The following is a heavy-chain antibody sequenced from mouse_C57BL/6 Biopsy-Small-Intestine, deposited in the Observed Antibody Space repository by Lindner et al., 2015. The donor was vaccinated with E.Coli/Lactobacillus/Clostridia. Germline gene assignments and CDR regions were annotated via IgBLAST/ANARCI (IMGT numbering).Heavy chain of an antibody. J-gene: IGHJ1*03. CDR1: GYAFSSYW. Sequence: VQLQESGAELVKPGASVKISCKASGYAFSSYWMNWVKQRPGKGLEWIGQIYPGDGDTNYNGKFKGKATLTADKSSSTAYMQLSSLTSEDSAVYFCARSSFYYGSLDDVWGTGTTVTVSS. D-gene: IGHD1-1*01. CDR3: ARSSFYYGSLDDV. V-gene: IGHV1-80*01. CDR2: IYPGDGDT.